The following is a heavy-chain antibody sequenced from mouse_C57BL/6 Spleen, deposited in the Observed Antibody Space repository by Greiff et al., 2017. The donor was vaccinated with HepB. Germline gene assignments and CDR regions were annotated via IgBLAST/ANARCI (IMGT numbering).Heavy chain of an antibody. CDR3: ARDFYGTPYAMDY. V-gene: IGHV5-4*01. J-gene: IGHJ4*01. D-gene: IGHD2-1*01. CDR1: GFTFSSYA. CDR2: ISDGGSYT. Sequence: EVQLVESGGGLVKPGGSLKLSCAASGFTFSSYAMSWVRQTPEKRLEWVATISDGGSYTYYPDNVKGRFTISRDNAKNNLYLQMSHLKSEDTAMYYCARDFYGTPYAMDYWGQGTSVTVSS.